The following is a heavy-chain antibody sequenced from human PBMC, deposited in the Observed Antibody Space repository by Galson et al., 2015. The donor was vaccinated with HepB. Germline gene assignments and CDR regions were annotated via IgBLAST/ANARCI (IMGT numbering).Heavy chain of an antibody. Sequence: SLRLSCAASGFTFSSYGMHWVRLAPGKGLEWVAVISYDGSNKYYADSVKGRFTISRDNSKNTLYLQMNSLKASDTAMYYCARGYSSNFDYWGQGTLVTVSS. CDR1: GFTFSSYG. CDR3: ARGYSSNFDY. J-gene: IGHJ4*02. CDR2: ISYDGSNK. V-gene: IGHV3-30*03. D-gene: IGHD6-13*01.